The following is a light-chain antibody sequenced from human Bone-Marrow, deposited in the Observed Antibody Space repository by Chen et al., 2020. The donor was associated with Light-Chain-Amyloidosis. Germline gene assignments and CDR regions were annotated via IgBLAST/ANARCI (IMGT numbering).Light chain of an antibody. Sequence: DMQMTQSPSSVSASVGDRVTITCRASQDIHTWLAWYQKKPGKAPKLLIYDSSRLESGVPSRFSGSGSGTDFTLTISNLQPEDFASYYCHQANTVPFTFGPGTKVDI. J-gene: IGKJ3*01. CDR1: QDIHTW. V-gene: IGKV1-12*01. CDR2: DSS. CDR3: HQANTVPFT.